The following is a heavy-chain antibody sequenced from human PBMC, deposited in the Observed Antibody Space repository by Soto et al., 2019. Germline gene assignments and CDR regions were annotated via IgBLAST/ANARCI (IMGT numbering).Heavy chain of an antibody. V-gene: IGHV3-21*01. CDR3: ARDNGDYDAFDI. Sequence: PGGSLRLSCAASGFTFSSYSINWVRQAPGKGLEWVSSISSDSDYIYYAGSVKGRFTISRDNAKNSLYLQMNSLRAEDTAVYYCARDNGDYDAFDIWGQGTMVTVSS. CDR2: ISSDSDYI. CDR1: GFTFSSYS. J-gene: IGHJ3*02. D-gene: IGHD4-17*01.